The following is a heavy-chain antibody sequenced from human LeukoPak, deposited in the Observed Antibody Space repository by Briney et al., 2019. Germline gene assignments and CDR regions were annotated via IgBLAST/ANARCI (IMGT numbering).Heavy chain of an antibody. CDR2: IRYDGSNK. Sequence: SGGSLRLSCAASGFTFSSFGMHWVRRAPGKGLEWVAFIRYDGSNKYYADSVKGRFTISRDNSKNTLYLQMNSLRAEDTAVYYCARDYIAARPGPDYWGQGTLVTVSS. CDR3: ARDYIAARPGPDY. V-gene: IGHV3-30*02. J-gene: IGHJ4*02. CDR1: GFTFSSFG. D-gene: IGHD6-6*01.